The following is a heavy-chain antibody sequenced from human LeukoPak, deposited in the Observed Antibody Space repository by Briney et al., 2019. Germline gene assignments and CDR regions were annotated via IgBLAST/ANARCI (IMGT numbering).Heavy chain of an antibody. V-gene: IGHV4-4*02. Sequence: PSETLSLTCAVSGGSISSSNWWSWVRQPPGKGLEWIGEIYHSGSTNYNPSLKSRVTISVDKSKNQFSLKLSSVTAADTAVYYCARRDDYGDFVFDYWGQGTLVTVSS. CDR1: GGSISSSNW. D-gene: IGHD4-17*01. J-gene: IGHJ4*02. CDR3: ARRDDYGDFVFDY. CDR2: IYHSGST.